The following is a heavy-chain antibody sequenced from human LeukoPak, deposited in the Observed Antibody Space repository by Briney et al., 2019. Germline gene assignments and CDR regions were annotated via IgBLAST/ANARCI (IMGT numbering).Heavy chain of an antibody. CDR1: GGSISSYY. CDR2: IYYSGST. J-gene: IGHJ5*02. CDR3: ARDGLKLRYFDWVTSDP. D-gene: IGHD3-9*01. V-gene: IGHV4-59*12. Sequence: PSETLSLTCTASGGSISSYYWSWIRQPPGKGLEWIGYIYYSGSTNYNPSLQSRVTISVDMSKNQFSLKLTSVTAADTAVYYCARDGLKLRYFDWVTSDPWGQGTLVTVSS.